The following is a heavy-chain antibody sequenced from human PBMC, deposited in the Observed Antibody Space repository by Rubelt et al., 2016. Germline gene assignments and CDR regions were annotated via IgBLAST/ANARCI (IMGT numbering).Heavy chain of an antibody. J-gene: IGHJ5*02. V-gene: IGHV4-4*07. Sequence: QVQLQESGPGLVKPSETLSLTCTVSGDSISAYYWNWIRQPAGKGLEWIGRFYTSGSTNYNPSLKIRVTMSMDTSKNQFSLKLSSLTAADTAVYYCARERLGQANWFDPWGQGTLVTVSS. CDR2: FYTSGST. CDR3: ARERLGQANWFDP. CDR1: GDSISAYY. D-gene: IGHD3-9*01.